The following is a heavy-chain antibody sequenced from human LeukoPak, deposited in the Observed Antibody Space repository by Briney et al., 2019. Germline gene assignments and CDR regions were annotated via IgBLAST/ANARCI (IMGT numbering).Heavy chain of an antibody. CDR3: ARGGSGYSYAFDI. CDR2: INPNSGGT. J-gene: IGHJ3*02. V-gene: IGHV1-2*02. D-gene: IGHD5-18*01. Sequence: ASVKVSCKASGYTFTGYYMHWARQAPGQGLEWMGWINPNSGGTDYAQKFQGRVTMTRDTSISTAYMELSRLRSDDTAMYYCARGGSGYSYAFDIWGQGTMVTVSS. CDR1: GYTFTGYY.